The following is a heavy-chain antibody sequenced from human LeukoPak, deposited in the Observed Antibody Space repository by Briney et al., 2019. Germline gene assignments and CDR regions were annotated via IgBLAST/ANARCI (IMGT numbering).Heavy chain of an antibody. Sequence: GASVKVSCKASGGTFSSYAISWVRQAPGQGLEWMGGIIPIFGTANYAQKFQGRVTITADESTSTAYMELSGLRSEDTAVYYCARVIEGSGSRNWFDPWGQGTLVTVSS. D-gene: IGHD1-26*01. V-gene: IGHV1-69*13. CDR2: IIPIFGTA. J-gene: IGHJ5*02. CDR1: GGTFSSYA. CDR3: ARVIEGSGSRNWFDP.